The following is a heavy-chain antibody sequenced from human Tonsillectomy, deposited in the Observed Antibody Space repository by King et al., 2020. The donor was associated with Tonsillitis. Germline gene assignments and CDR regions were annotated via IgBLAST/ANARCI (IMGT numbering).Heavy chain of an antibody. CDR2: IYQSGTT. CDR1: GGSISSRNW. V-gene: IGHV4-4*02. D-gene: IGHD2-2*01. Sequence: QLQESGPGLLKPSGTLSLTCAVSGGSISSRNWWGWVRPPPGKGLEWIGEIYQSGTTHYNPSLKSRVTIPVDKSKNQFSLNLTSVTAADTAVYYCSKRPAAVSQYYHMDVWGKGTTVTVSS. CDR3: SKRPAAVSQYYHMDV. J-gene: IGHJ6*03.